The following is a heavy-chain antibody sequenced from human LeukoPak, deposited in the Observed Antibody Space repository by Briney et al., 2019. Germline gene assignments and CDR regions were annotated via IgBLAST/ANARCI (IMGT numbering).Heavy chain of an antibody. Sequence: SGGSLRVSCEASGFTFNKFAMSWVRQAPGKGPEWVSAIGSSGATTFYADSVKGRCTISRDNSKNTVYLEMNSLRAEDTAIYYCTKVSVWPLSRPTHVALYYGMDVWGQGTTVTVSS. CDR2: IGSSGATT. V-gene: IGHV3-23*01. CDR3: TKVSVWPLSRPTHVALYYGMDV. J-gene: IGHJ6*02. CDR1: GFTFNKFA. D-gene: IGHD2-8*01.